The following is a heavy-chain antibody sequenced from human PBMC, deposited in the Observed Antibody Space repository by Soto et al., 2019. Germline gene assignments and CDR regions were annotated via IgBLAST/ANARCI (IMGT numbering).Heavy chain of an antibody. CDR2: IFHTGTT. CDR1: GGSVSSGNYY. D-gene: IGHD1-26*01. CDR3: TRAPVSGSYCFDF. J-gene: IGHJ4*02. Sequence: PSETLYLTCTVSGGSVSSGNYYWSWIRQPPGKGLEWIGYIFHTGTTNYNPSLKSRVTISLDTSMNQFSLKLSSVTPADTAVYYCTRAPVSGSYCFDFWGQGTPVTVSS. V-gene: IGHV4-61*01.